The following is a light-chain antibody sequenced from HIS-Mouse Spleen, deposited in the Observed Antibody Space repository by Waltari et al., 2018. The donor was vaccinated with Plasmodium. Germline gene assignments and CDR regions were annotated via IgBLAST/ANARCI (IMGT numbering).Light chain of an antibody. CDR3: QQYYSYPLT. CDR1: QGISSY. J-gene: IGKJ4*01. CDR2: AAS. V-gene: IGKV1-8*01. Sequence: AIRMTQSPSSFSSSTGDRVTITCRARQGISSYLAWYQQKPGKAPKLLIYAASTLQSGVPSRFSGSGSGTDFTLTISCLQSEDFATYYCQQYYSYPLTFGGGTKVEIK.